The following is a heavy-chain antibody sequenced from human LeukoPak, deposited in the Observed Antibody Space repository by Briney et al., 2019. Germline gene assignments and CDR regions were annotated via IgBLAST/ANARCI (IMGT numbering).Heavy chain of an antibody. Sequence: ASVKVSCKASGYRFTTYGISWVRQAPGQGLEWMAWINVYSGSTEYKADLQGRLAVATETSTTTAYMELRSLRSDDTAVYYCVFGECSSTSCYPRRDYWGHGTLVTVSS. CDR3: VFGECSSTSCYPRRDY. D-gene: IGHD2-2*01. V-gene: IGHV1-18*01. CDR2: INVYSGST. CDR1: GYRFTTYG. J-gene: IGHJ4*01.